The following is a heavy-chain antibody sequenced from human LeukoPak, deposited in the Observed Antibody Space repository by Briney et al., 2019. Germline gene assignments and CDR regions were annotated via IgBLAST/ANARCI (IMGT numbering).Heavy chain of an antibody. Sequence: GGSLRLSCAASGFTFSSYAMSWVRQAPGKRLEWVSVISGSGGSTYYADSVKGRFTISRDHSKNTLYLRMNSLRAEDTAVYFCAKGELSSDAFYFDYWGQGALVTVSS. CDR3: AKGELSSDAFYFDY. CDR1: GFTFSSYA. V-gene: IGHV3-23*01. CDR2: ISGSGGST. J-gene: IGHJ4*02. D-gene: IGHD1-7*01.